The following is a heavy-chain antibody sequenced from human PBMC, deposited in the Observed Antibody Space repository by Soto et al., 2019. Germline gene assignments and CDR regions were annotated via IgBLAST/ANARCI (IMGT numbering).Heavy chain of an antibody. CDR2: ISYDGSNK. Sequence: QVQLVESGGGVVQPGRSLRLSCAASGFTFSSYGMHWVRQAPGKGLEWVAVISYDGSNKYYADSVKGRFTISRDNSKNTLYLQMNSLRAEDTAVYYCAKDSLPFVEMATILFDYWGQGTLVTVSS. CDR3: AKDSLPFVEMATILFDY. D-gene: IGHD5-12*01. CDR1: GFTFSSYG. V-gene: IGHV3-30*18. J-gene: IGHJ4*02.